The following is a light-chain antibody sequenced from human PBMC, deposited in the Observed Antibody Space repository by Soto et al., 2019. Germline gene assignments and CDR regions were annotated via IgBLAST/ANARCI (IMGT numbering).Light chain of an antibody. J-gene: IGKJ4*01. V-gene: IGKV2-40*01. CDR1: QSLLDSGDGNPY. CDR3: IQYIEFPLT. CDR2: TLS. Sequence: DIVMTQTPLSLPVTPGETASISCRSSQSLLDSGDGNPYLDWYLQKPGQSPPLLIYTLSNRACGVPDRFSGSGSGTDFTLSISSLEAEDVAVDYCIQYIEFPLTFGGGTKVEIK.